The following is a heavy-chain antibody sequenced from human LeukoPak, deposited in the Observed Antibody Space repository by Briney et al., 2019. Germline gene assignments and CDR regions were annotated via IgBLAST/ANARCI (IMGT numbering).Heavy chain of an antibody. D-gene: IGHD4-11*01. CDR2: ISGSDGST. CDR1: GFTFSSYG. J-gene: IGHJ6*03. Sequence: GGSLRLSCAASGFTFSSYGMSWVRQAPGKGLEWVSAISGSDGSTFYADSVKGRFTISRDNSKNSLYLQMNSLRAEDTAVYYCARGVPKTSYYYYYMDVWGKGTTVTVSS. V-gene: IGHV3-23*01. CDR3: ARGVPKTSYYYYYMDV.